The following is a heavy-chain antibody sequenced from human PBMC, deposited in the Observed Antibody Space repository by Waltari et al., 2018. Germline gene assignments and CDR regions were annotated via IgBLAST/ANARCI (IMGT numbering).Heavy chain of an antibody. Sequence: EVELVESGGGLIQPGGSLRLSCAASGFPLSQYYTSWVRQAPGKGLEWVSVINSGGDTHYADSVKGRFTISRDNSKNTIYLQLNTLRAEDTALYYCARDVAGYYYFDLWGRGTLVTV. CDR1: GFPLSQYY. J-gene: IGHJ2*01. CDR3: ARDVAGYYYFDL. CDR2: INSGGDT. V-gene: IGHV3-53*01.